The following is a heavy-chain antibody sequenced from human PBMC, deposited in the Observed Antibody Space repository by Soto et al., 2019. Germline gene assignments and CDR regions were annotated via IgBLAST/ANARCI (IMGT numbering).Heavy chain of an antibody. CDR1: GFTFGDYA. D-gene: IGHD2-2*01. CDR2: IRSKAYGGTT. Sequence: GRSLRLSCTASGFTFGDYAMSWFRQAPGKGLEWVGFIRSKAYGGTTEYAASVKGRFTISRDDSKSIAYLQMNSLKTEDTAVYYCTREHWSIVVVPLYDYWGQGTLVTVSS. V-gene: IGHV3-49*03. J-gene: IGHJ4*02. CDR3: TREHWSIVVVPLYDY.